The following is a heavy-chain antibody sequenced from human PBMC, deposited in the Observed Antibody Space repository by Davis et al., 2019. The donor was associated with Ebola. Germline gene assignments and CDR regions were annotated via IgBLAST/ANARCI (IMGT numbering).Heavy chain of an antibody. J-gene: IGHJ4*02. Sequence: PGGSLRLSCAASGFTFDDYAMHWVRQAPGKGLEWVSGISWNSGSIGYADSVKGRFTISRDNAKSSLYLQMNSLRAEDTALYYCAKDIGALPYSSPFDYWGQGTLVTVSS. CDR3: AKDIGALPYSSPFDY. CDR2: ISWNSGSI. D-gene: IGHD6-13*01. V-gene: IGHV3-9*01. CDR1: GFTFDDYA.